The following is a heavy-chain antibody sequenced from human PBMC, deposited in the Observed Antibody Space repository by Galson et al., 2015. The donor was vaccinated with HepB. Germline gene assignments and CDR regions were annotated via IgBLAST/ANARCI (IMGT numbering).Heavy chain of an antibody. CDR3: AKDPSDDYVWGMVGASYFDY. Sequence: SLRLSCAASGFTFSSYAMSWVRQAPGKGLEWVSAISGSGGSTYYADSVKGRFTISRDNSKNTLYLQMNSLRAEDTAVYYCAKDPSDDYVWGMVGASYFDYWGQGTLVTVSS. V-gene: IGHV3-23*01. CDR1: GFTFSSYA. CDR2: ISGSGGST. J-gene: IGHJ4*02. D-gene: IGHD3-16*01.